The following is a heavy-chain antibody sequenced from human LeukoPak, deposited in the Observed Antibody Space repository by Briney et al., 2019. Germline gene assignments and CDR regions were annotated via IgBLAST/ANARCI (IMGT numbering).Heavy chain of an antibody. J-gene: IGHJ6*03. CDR2: IYTSGST. Sequence: PSETLSLTCTVSGTSISSGSYYWSWIRQPAGKGLEWIGRIYTSGSTNYNPSLRSRVTISVDTSKNQFSLKLSSVTAADTAVYYCARGSSSWSNHYSYYYYMDVWGKGATVTVSS. CDR1: GTSISSGSYY. V-gene: IGHV4-61*02. CDR3: ARGSSSWSNHYSYYYYMDV. D-gene: IGHD6-13*01.